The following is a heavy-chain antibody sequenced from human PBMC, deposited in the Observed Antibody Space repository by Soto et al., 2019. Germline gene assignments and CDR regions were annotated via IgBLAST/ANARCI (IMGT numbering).Heavy chain of an antibody. J-gene: IGHJ5*02. CDR2: IIPILGIA. CDR3: AREGYCGGGSCYSEWFDP. D-gene: IGHD2-15*01. Sequence: QVQLVQSGAEVKKPGSSVKVSCKASGGTFSSYTISWVRQAPGQGLEWMGRIIPILGIANYTQKFQGRVTITADKSTSTAYMELSSLRSEDTAVYYCAREGYCGGGSCYSEWFDPWGQGTLVTVSS. CDR1: GGTFSSYT. V-gene: IGHV1-69*08.